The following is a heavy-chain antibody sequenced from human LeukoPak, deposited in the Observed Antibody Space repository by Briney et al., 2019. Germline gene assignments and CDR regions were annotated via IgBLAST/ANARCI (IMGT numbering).Heavy chain of an antibody. CDR2: IRYDGSSK. D-gene: IGHD3-10*01. CDR3: AKGGGTYYYGSGSRGFFDY. J-gene: IGHJ4*02. CDR1: GFTFSSYS. V-gene: IGHV3-30*02. Sequence: GGSLRLSCAASGFTFSSYSMHWVRQAPGKGLEWVAFIRYDGSSKYYVDSVKGRFTISRDNSKNTLYLQMNSLRAEDTAVYYCAKGGGTYYYGSGSRGFFDYWGQGTLVTVSS.